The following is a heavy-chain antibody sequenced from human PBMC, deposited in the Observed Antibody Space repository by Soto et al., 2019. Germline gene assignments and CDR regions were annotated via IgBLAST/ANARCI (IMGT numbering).Heavy chain of an antibody. CDR2: IYYSGST. D-gene: IGHD3-3*01. CDR3: ARQSGYYDYYYYYYMGV. CDR1: GGSISSSSYY. V-gene: IGHV4-39*01. Sequence: SETLSLTCTVSGGSISSSSYYWGWIRQPPGKGLEWIGSIYYSGSTYYNPSLKSRVTISVDTSKNQFSLKLSSVTAADTAVYYCARQSGYYDYYYYYYMGVWGKGTTVTVSS. J-gene: IGHJ6*03.